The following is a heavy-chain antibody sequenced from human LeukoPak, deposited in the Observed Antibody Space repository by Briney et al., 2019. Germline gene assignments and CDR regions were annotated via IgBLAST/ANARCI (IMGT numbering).Heavy chain of an antibody. V-gene: IGHV4-34*01. CDR3: ARDYGYSSSWSDAFDI. CDR1: GGSFSGYY. J-gene: IGHJ3*02. Sequence: SETLSLTCAVYGGSFSGYYWSWIRQPPGKGLEWIGEINHSGSTNYNPSLKSRVTISVDKSKNQFSLKLSSVTAADTAAYYCARDYGYSSSWSDAFDIWGQGTMVTVSS. D-gene: IGHD6-13*01. CDR2: INHSGST.